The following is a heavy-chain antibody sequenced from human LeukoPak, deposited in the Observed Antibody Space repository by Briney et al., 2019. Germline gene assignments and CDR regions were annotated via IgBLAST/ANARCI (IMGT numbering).Heavy chain of an antibody. V-gene: IGHV3-49*04. CDR1: EFTFTSYE. J-gene: IGHJ4*02. CDR3: TGSFGELSFFAH. CDR2: IRSKAYGGTT. Sequence: PGGSLRLSCAASEFTFTSYEMNWVRQAPGKGLEWVGFIRSKAYGGTTEYAASVKGRFTISRDDSKSIAYLQVNSLKTEDTAVYYCTGSFGELSFFAHWGQGTLVTVSS. D-gene: IGHD3-10*01.